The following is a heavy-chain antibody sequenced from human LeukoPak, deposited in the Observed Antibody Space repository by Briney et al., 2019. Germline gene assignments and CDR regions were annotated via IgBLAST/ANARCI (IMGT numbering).Heavy chain of an antibody. CDR2: IRSKAYGGTT. Sequence: SLRLSCAASGFTFTSYEMNWVRQAPGKGLEWVGFIRSKAYGGTTEYAASVKGRFTISRDDSKSIAYLQMNSLKTEDTAVYYCTRVVLWDGDPRWFDPWGQGTRVTVSS. D-gene: IGHD4-17*01. V-gene: IGHV3-49*04. CDR3: TRVVLWDGDPRWFDP. CDR1: GFTFTSYE. J-gene: IGHJ5*02.